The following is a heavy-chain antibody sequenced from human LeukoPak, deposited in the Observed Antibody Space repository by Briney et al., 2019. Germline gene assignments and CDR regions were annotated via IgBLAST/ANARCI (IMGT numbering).Heavy chain of an antibody. D-gene: IGHD3-10*01. Sequence: GGSLRLSCAASGFTFSSYAMSWVRQAPGKGLEWVSAISGSGGSTYYGDSVKGRFTISRDNSKNTLYLQMNSLRAEDTAVYYCAKDWTLMVRGSPTDYWGQGTLVTVSS. J-gene: IGHJ4*02. CDR2: ISGSGGST. CDR3: AKDWTLMVRGSPTDY. CDR1: GFTFSSYA. V-gene: IGHV3-23*01.